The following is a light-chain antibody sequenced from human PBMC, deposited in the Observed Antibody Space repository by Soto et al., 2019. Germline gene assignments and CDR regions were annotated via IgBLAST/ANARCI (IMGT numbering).Light chain of an antibody. J-gene: IGKJ2*01. Sequence: DIQMTQSPSSLSASVGARVTITCRASRSISSFLNWYRHSPGKAPKLLIYAASSLQRGVPSRFSGSGSGTQFTLTISSLQLEDFATYYGQQSSSSSPTFGQGTNLDIK. CDR2: AAS. CDR1: RSISSF. CDR3: QQSSSSSPT. V-gene: IGKV1-39*01.